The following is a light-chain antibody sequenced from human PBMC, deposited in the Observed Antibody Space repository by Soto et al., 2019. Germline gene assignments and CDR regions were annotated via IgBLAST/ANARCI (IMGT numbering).Light chain of an antibody. CDR3: QQYDNLPPG. V-gene: IGKV1-33*01. Sequence: IQMTQSPSALSASVGDRVTIPCRATQDITKYLNWYQQKPGQAPKLLIYDASSLETGVPSRFSGSGSGTDFTLTISSLQPEDFATYYCQQYDNLPPGFGQGTRLEIK. J-gene: IGKJ5*01. CDR2: DAS. CDR1: QDITKY.